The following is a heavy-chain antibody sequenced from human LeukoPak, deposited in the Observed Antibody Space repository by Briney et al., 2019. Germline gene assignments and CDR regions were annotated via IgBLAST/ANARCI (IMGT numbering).Heavy chain of an antibody. J-gene: IGHJ6*02. CDR3: VKGGHKFDIQNTHYYYGLDV. CDR2: VESDASRT. Sequence: GGSLRLSCVASGFTLSDHWMYWVRQGPSRGLAHVSRVESDASRTTYADSVKGRFTISRDDAKNTMYLQMNSLRVEDTAVYYCVKGGHKFDIQNTHYYYGLDVWGQGTTVAVS. D-gene: IGHD3-16*02. V-gene: IGHV3-74*03. CDR1: GFTLSDHW.